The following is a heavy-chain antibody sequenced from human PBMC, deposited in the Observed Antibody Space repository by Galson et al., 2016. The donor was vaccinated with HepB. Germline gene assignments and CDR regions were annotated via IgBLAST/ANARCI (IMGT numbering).Heavy chain of an antibody. CDR3: ARVLNRGSGTSDY. D-gene: IGHD3-10*01. CDR1: GFSLSTFG. CDR2: YSPYNGQT. Sequence: SVKVSCKASGFSLSTFGITWVRQAPGQGLEWMGWYSPYNGQTYYAQKFQARVTLTTDTSTSTVYMELRSLRSDDTAIYYCARVLNRGSGTSDYWGQGSLVTVSS. J-gene: IGHJ4*02. V-gene: IGHV1-18*01.